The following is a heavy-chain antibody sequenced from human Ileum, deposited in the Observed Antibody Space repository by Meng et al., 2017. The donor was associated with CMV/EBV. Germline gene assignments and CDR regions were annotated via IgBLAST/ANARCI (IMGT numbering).Heavy chain of an antibody. CDR2: IYYSGST. CDR1: GVSISSYY. CDR3: ARAGSYRGYFDY. J-gene: IGHJ4*02. Sequence: SETLSLTCTVSGVSISSYYWSWIRQPPGKGLEWIGYIYYSGSTNYNPSLKSRVTISVDTSKNHFTLKLNSVTAADTAVYYCARAGSYRGYFDYWGQGTLVTVSS. V-gene: IGHV4-59*01. D-gene: IGHD1-26*01.